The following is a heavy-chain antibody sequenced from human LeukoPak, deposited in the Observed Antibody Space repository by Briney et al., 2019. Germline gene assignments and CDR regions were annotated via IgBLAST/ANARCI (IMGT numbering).Heavy chain of an antibody. CDR2: IYSGGST. CDR3: ARDPSYCSGGSCP. J-gene: IGHJ3*01. V-gene: IGHV3-66*01. CDR1: GFTVSSNY. D-gene: IGHD2-15*01. Sequence: GGSLRLSCAASGFTVSSNYMSWVRQAPGKGLEWVSVIYSGGSTYYADSVKGRFTISRDNSKNTLYLQMNSLRAEDTAVYYCARDPSYCSGGSCPWGQGTMVTVSS.